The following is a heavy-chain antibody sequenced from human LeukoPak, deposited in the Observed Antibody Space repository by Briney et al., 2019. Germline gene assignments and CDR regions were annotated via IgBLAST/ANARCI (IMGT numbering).Heavy chain of an antibody. CDR2: IYHSGST. Sequence: GSLRLSCAASGFTFSSYEMNWIRQPPGKGLEWIGSIYHSGSTYYNPSLKSRVTISVDTSKNQFSLKLSSLTAADTAVYYCARDRKYYYHMDVWGKGTTVTVSS. V-gene: IGHV4-38-2*02. CDR1: GFTFSSYE. J-gene: IGHJ6*03. D-gene: IGHD1-14*01. CDR3: ARDRKYYYHMDV.